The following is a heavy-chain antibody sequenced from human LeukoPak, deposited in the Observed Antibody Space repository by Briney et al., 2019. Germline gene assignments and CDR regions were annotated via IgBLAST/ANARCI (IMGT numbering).Heavy chain of an antibody. CDR2: IYYSGST. V-gene: IGHV4-39*01. CDR3: ARGRFLEWLSAYYFDY. D-gene: IGHD3-3*01. CDR1: GGSISSSSYY. Sequence: SETLSLTCTVSGGSISSSSYYWGWIRQPPGKGLEWIGSIYYSGSTYYNPSLKSRVTISVDTSKNQFSLKLSSVTAADTAEYYCARGRFLEWLSAYYFDYWGQGTLVTVSS. J-gene: IGHJ4*02.